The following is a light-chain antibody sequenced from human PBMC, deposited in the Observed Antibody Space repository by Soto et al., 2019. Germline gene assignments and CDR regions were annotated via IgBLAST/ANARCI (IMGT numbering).Light chain of an antibody. V-gene: IGLV1-40*01. CDR2: GNS. Sequence: VLTHPPSVSGAPGQRVTISCTGSSSNIGAGYDVHWYQQLPGTAPKLLIYGNSNRLSGVPDRFSGSKSGTSASLAITGLQAEDEADYYCQSYDSSLSGYVFGTGTKVTVL. J-gene: IGLJ1*01. CDR3: QSYDSSLSGYV. CDR1: SSNIGAGYD.